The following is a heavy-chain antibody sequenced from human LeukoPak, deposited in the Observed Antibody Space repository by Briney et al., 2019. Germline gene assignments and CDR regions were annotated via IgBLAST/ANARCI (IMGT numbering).Heavy chain of an antibody. CDR1: GFTVSSNY. Sequence: PGGSLRLSCAASGFTVSSNYMSWVRQAPGKGLEWVSVIYSGGSTYYADSVKGRFTISRDNSKNTLYLQMNSLRAEDTAVYYCAKMTMIVRGAFDIWGPGTMVTVSS. J-gene: IGHJ3*02. V-gene: IGHV3-66*01. CDR2: IYSGGST. CDR3: AKMTMIVRGAFDI. D-gene: IGHD3-22*01.